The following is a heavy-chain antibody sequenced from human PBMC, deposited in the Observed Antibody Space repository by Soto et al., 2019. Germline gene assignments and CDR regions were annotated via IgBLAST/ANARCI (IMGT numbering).Heavy chain of an antibody. Sequence: GGSLRLSCAAARITFSNAWMSWVRQAPGKGLEWVGRIKSKTDGGTTDYAAPVKGRFTISRDDSKNTLYLQMNSLKTEDTAVYYCTTDYPRSLPGYWGQGTQVTVSS. CDR1: RITFSNAW. CDR2: IKSKTDGGTT. V-gene: IGHV3-15*01. J-gene: IGHJ4*02. CDR3: TTDYPRSLPGY.